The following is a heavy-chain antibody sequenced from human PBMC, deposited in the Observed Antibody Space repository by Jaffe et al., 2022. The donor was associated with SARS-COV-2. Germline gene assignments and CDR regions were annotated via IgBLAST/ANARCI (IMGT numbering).Heavy chain of an antibody. CDR1: GFTFSNAW. CDR2: IKSKTDGGTT. V-gene: IGHV3-15*01. Sequence: EVQLVESGGGLVKPGGSLRLSCAASGFTFSNAWMSWVRQAPGKGLEWVGRIKSKTDGGTTDYAAPVKGRFTISRDDSKNTLYLQMNSLKTEDTAVYYCTSTVTTFRYYYYMDVWGKGTTVTVSS. J-gene: IGHJ6*03. D-gene: IGHD4-17*01. CDR3: TSTVTTFRYYYYMDV.